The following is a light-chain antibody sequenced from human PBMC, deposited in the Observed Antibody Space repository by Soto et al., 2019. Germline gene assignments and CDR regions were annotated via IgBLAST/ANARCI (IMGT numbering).Light chain of an antibody. CDR3: SSYTTSSTLEGYV. V-gene: IGLV2-14*01. J-gene: IGLJ1*01. Sequence: QSALTQSASVSGSPGQTITISCTGTSSDVGGYNYVSWYQQHPGKAPKLMIYEVSNRPSGVSNRFSGSKSGNTASLTISGLQAEDEADYYCSSYTTSSTLEGYVFGTGTKLTVL. CDR2: EVS. CDR1: SSDVGGYNY.